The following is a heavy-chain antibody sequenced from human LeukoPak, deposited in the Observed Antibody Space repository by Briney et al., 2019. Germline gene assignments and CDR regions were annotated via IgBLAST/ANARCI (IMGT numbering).Heavy chain of an antibody. J-gene: IGHJ4*02. D-gene: IGHD3-3*01. Sequence: GRSLRLSCAASGFIFSNYGMHWVRQAPGKGLEWVAVISYDGSDKYYADSVKGRFTISRDNSKNTLYLQLSSLRAEDTAVYFCAKDLRRRLLGYFDYWGQGTLVTVSS. V-gene: IGHV3-30*18. CDR1: GFIFSNYG. CDR2: ISYDGSDK. CDR3: AKDLRRRLLGYFDY.